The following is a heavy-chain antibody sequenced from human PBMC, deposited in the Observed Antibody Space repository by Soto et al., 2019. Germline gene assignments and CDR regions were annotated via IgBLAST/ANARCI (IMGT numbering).Heavy chain of an antibody. CDR3: AKDSRATMVRGVIIPPGY. V-gene: IGHV1-18*01. CDR1: GYTFNRHG. D-gene: IGHD3-10*01. J-gene: IGHJ4*02. CDR2: ISCYNGDT. Sequence: ASVKVSCKASGYTFNRHGISWVRQAPGQGLEWMGWISCYNGDTNYAQKLQGRVTMTRDISASTVYMELRSLRSDDTAIYYCAKDSRATMVRGVIIPPGYWGQGTLVTVSS.